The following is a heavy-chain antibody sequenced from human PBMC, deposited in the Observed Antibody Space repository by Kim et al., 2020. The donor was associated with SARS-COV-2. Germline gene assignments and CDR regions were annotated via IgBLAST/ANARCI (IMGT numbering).Heavy chain of an antibody. Sequence: GGSPRLSCAASGITFSNYWMHWVRQAPGKGLVWVSLVKSDEITTTYADSVKGRFTISRDNGKNTLYLQMNSLRDDDTAVYYCATGKISAYEYWGQGTLVTVSS. J-gene: IGHJ4*02. V-gene: IGHV3-74*01. D-gene: IGHD3-16*01. CDR2: VKSDEITT. CDR3: ATGKISAYEY. CDR1: GITFSNYW.